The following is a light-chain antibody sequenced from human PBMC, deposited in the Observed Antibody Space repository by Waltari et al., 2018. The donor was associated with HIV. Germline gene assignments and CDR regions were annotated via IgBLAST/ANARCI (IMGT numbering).Light chain of an antibody. CDR3: CSYAGSYTYVV. V-gene: IGLV2-11*01. J-gene: IGLJ2*01. CDR1: SRDFGVYKY. CDR2: DVN. Sequence: QSALTQPRSVSGSPGQSVTMSCSGTSRDFGVYKYVPWYQQHPGKAPKLLIDDVNKRPSGVSDRFSGSKSGNTASLTISGLQVEDEADYYCCSYAGSYTYVVLGGGTKLTVL.